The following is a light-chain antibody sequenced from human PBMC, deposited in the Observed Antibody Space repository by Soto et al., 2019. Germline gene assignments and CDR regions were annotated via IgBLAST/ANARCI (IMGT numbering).Light chain of an antibody. V-gene: IGKV1-5*03. CDR2: KAS. CDR3: QHYNSYSEA. CDR1: QTISSL. J-gene: IGKJ1*01. Sequence: DIQVTHSPSTLSGSVGDRVTITCRASQTISSLLAWYQQKPGKAPKLLIYKASTLKSGVPSRFSGSGSGTEFTLTISSLQPDDFATYYCQHYNSYSEAFGQGTKVDIK.